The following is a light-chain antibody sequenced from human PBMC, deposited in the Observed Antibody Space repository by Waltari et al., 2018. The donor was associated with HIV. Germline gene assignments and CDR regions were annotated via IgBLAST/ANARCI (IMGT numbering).Light chain of an antibody. CDR1: SSNIGSNT. J-gene: IGLJ2*01. V-gene: IGLV1-44*01. Sequence: QSVLTQPPSASATPGPRVTISCSGSSSNIGSNTVNWYQQPPGTAPKLLIYSNNQRPSGFPDRFSGSKSGTSASLAISGLQSEDEADYYCAAWDDSLNGVVVGGGTKLTVL. CDR3: AAWDDSLNGVV. CDR2: SNN.